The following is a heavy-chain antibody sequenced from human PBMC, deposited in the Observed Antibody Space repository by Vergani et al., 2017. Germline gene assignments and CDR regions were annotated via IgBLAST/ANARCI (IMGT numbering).Heavy chain of an antibody. CDR1: GGSFSSYY. Sequence: QVQLQQWGAGLLKPSETLSLTCAVYGGSFSSYYWSWIRQPPGKGLEWIGYIYYSGSTNYNPSLKSRVTISVDTSKNQFSLKLSSVTAADTAVYYCARNYCSGGSCYQGFDPWGQGTLVTVSS. V-gene: IGHV4-34*11. CDR3: ARNYCSGGSCYQGFDP. D-gene: IGHD2-15*01. CDR2: IYYSGST. J-gene: IGHJ5*02.